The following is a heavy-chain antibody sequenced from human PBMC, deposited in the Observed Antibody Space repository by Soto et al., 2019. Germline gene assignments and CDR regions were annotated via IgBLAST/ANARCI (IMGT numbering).Heavy chain of an antibody. J-gene: IGHJ6*03. V-gene: IGHV4-39*01. D-gene: IGHD3-3*01. CDR2: IYYSGST. CDR1: GGSISSSSYY. CDR3: ASPPNYDFLPYYYYMDV. Sequence: SETLSLTCTVSGGSISSSSYYWGWIRQPPGKGLEWIGSIYYSGSTYYNPSLKSRVTISVDTSKNQFSLKLSSVTAADTAVYYCASPPNYDFLPYYYYMDVWGKGTTVTVSS.